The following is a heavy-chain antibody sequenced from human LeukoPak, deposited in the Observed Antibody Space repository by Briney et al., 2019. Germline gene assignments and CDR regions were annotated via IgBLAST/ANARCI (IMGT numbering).Heavy chain of an antibody. CDR1: GFTFGDYV. CDR3: TRDYGGFDY. CDR2: IRSKVYGGTT. V-gene: IGHV3-49*04. Sequence: SLRLSCRSSGFTFGDYVMTWVRQAPGKGLEWVGFIRSKVYGGTTEYAASVKGRFIISRDDSKSIAYLQMNSLETEDTAVYYCTRDYGGFDYWGQGTLVTVSS. J-gene: IGHJ4*02. D-gene: IGHD4-23*01.